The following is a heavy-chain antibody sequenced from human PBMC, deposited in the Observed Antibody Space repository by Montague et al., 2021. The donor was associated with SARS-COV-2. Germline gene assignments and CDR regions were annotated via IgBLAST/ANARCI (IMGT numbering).Heavy chain of an antibody. Sequence: SETLSLTCTVSGGSISSFYWSWFRQPPGKGLEWIGYISDSGSTNYNPSLTSRVTISVDTSKNQFSLKVNSVTAADTAVYYCARHYSATLPAVSWGQGTLVTVSS. CDR1: GGSISSFY. CDR3: ARHYSATLPAVS. CDR2: ISDSGST. D-gene: IGHD2-15*01. V-gene: IGHV4-59*08. J-gene: IGHJ5*02.